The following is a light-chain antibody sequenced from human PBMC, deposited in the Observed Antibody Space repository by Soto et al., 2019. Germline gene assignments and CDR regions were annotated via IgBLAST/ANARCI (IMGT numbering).Light chain of an antibody. CDR2: GNS. CDR1: SSNIGAGYD. V-gene: IGLV1-40*01. J-gene: IGLJ2*01. Sequence: QSVLTQPPSVXXXXXXXXXXXCTGSSSNIGAGYDVHWYQQLPGTAPKLLIYGNSNRPSGVPDRFSGSKSGTSASLAITGLQAEDEADYYCQSYDSSLSGSIFGGGTKLTVL. CDR3: QSYDSSLSGSI.